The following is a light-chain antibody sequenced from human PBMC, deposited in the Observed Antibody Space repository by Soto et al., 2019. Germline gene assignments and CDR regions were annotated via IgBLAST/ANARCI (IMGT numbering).Light chain of an antibody. J-gene: IGLJ2*01. V-gene: IGLV1-44*01. CDR3: AAWDDSLNGVV. CDR1: SGGIGSYT. Sequence: QYVLTQPPSASGTPGQRVTISCSGSSGGIGSYTVNWYQQLPGTAPKLLIYSNNQRPSGVPDRFSGSKSGTSVSLAISGLQSEDEADYYCAAWDDSLNGVVFGGGTKLTAL. CDR2: SNN.